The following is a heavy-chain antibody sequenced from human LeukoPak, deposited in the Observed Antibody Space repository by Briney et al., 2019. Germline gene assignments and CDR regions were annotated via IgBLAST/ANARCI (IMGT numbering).Heavy chain of an antibody. CDR1: GGSLSSGGYY. CDR2: IYYSGST. V-gene: IGHV4-39*07. D-gene: IGHD3-3*01. J-gene: IGHJ4*02. CDR3: ARQQRDALFGVVMGFGFDY. Sequence: SETLSLTCTVSGGSLSSGGYYWAWIRQPPGKGLEWIGSIYYSGSTHYNSSLTSRVTISLDTSKNQFSLNLNSVTAADTAVYYCARQQRDALFGVVMGFGFDYWGQGILVTVSS.